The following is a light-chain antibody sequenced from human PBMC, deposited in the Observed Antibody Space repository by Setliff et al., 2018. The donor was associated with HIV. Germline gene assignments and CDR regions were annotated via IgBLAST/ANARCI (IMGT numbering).Light chain of an antibody. J-gene: IGLJ1*01. CDR3: SSYTSSSIPYV. CDR2: EVN. CDR1: SSDVGGYNY. V-gene: IGLV2-14*01. Sequence: QSVLTQPASVSGSPGQPITISCTGTSSDVGGYNYVSWYQQHPGKAPKLMIFEVNNRPSGVSNRFSGSKSGNTASLTISGLQAEDEADYYCSSYTSSSIPYVFGTGTKVTVL.